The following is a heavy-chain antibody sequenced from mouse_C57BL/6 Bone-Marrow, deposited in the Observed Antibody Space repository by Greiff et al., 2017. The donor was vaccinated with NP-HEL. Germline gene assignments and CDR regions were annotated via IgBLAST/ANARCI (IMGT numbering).Heavy chain of an antibody. CDR1: GYTFTSYW. CDR3: AREAQATPYAMDY. V-gene: IGHV1-69*01. D-gene: IGHD3-2*02. CDR2: IDPSDSYT. Sequence: QVQLQQPGAELVMPGASVKLSCKASGYTFTSYWMHWVKQRPGQGLEWIGEIDPSDSYTNYNQKFKGKSTLTVDKSSSTACMQLSSLTSEDSAVYYCAREAQATPYAMDYWGQGTSVTVSS. J-gene: IGHJ4*01.